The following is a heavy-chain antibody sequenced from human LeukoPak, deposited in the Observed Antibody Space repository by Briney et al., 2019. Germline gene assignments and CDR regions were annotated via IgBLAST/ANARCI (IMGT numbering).Heavy chain of an antibody. CDR3: TRHVYDSGGYYYDY. J-gene: IGHJ4*02. D-gene: IGHD3-22*01. CDR1: GYSFTNYW. Sequence: PGESLNISCKGSGYSFTNYWIGWVRQMPGKGLEWMGIVYPADSSPRYSPSFRGQVTISADKPITTAYLQWSSLKASDTAMYYCTRHVYDSGGYYYDYWGQGTLVTVSS. CDR2: VYPADSSP. V-gene: IGHV5-51*01.